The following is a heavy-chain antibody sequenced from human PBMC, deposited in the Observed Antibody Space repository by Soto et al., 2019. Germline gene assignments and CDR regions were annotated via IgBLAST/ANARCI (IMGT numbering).Heavy chain of an antibody. J-gene: IGHJ5*02. CDR1: GGTFSSYT. Sequence: SVKVSCKASGGTFSSYTISWVRQAPGQGLEWMGRIIPILGIANYAQKFQGRVTITADKSTSTAYMELSSLRSEDTSVYYCAREAPAYSSSAWFDPWGQGTLVTVSS. CDR3: AREAPAYSSSAWFDP. V-gene: IGHV1-69*04. CDR2: IIPILGIA. D-gene: IGHD6-13*01.